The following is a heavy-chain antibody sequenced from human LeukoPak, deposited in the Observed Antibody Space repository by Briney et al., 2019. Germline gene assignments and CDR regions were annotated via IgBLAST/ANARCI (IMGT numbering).Heavy chain of an antibody. CDR2: IYYTGT. J-gene: IGHJ3*02. Sequence: SETLSLTCTVSGGSVSDYYWSWIRQSPGKGLEWIGYIYYTGTSYNPSLKSRVTISADTSKNQFSLNLSSVTAADTAVYYCARAGGGYNSDDAFDIWGQGTMVTVSS. CDR1: GGSVSDYY. V-gene: IGHV4-59*02. CDR3: ARAGGGYNSDDAFDI. D-gene: IGHD5-24*01.